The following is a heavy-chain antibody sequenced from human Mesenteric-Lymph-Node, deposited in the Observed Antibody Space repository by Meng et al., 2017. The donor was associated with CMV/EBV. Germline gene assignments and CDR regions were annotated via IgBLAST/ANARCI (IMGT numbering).Heavy chain of an antibody. V-gene: IGHV4-34*01. CDR3: ARKAGYCSGGSCYPNLHYYYGMDV. Sequence: SETLSLTYAVYGGSFSGYYWSWIRQPPGKGLEWIGEINHSGSTNYNPSLKSRVTISVDTSKNQFSLKLSSVTAADTAVYYCARKAGYCSGGSCYPNLHYYYGMDVWGQGTTVTVSS. CDR2: INHSGST. D-gene: IGHD2-15*01. J-gene: IGHJ6*02. CDR1: GGSFSGYY.